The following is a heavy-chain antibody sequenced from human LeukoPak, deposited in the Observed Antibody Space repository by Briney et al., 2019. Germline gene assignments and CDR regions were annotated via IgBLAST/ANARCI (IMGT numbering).Heavy chain of an antibody. J-gene: IGHJ4*02. D-gene: IGHD1-26*01. Sequence: GGSLRLSCAASGFTVSSNYMSWVRQAPGKGLEWVSVIYSGGSTYYADSVKGRLTIPRDNSKNTLYLQMNSLRAEDTAVYYCARDFGDGSYYYWGQGTLVTVSS. CDR1: GFTVSSNY. CDR3: ARDFGDGSYYY. CDR2: IYSGGST. V-gene: IGHV3-66*02.